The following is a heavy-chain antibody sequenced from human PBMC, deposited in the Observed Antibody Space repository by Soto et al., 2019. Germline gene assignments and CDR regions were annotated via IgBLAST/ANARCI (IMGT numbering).Heavy chain of an antibody. D-gene: IGHD6-13*01. V-gene: IGHV1-3*01. CDR2: INAGNGNT. J-gene: IGHJ6*03. CDR1: GYTFTSYA. CDR3: ARDYPGGTGYSSSWYADYYYYYYMDV. Sequence: ASVKVSCKASGYTFTSYAMHWVRQAPGQRLEWMGWINAGNGNTKYSQKFQGRVTITRDTSASTAYMELSSLRSEDTAVYYCARDYPGGTGYSSSWYADYYYYYYMDVWGKGNTVTVS.